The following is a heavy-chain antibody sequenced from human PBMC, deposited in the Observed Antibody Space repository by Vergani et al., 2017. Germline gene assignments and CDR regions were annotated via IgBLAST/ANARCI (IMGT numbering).Heavy chain of an antibody. CDR3: ARYDYVWGSYRPRAFDI. V-gene: IGHV1-69*06. CDR2: IIPIFGTA. Sequence: QVQLVQSGAEVKKPGSSVKVSCKASAGTFSSYAISWVRQAPGQGLEWMGGIIPIFGTANYAQKFQGRVTITADKSTSTAYMELSSLRSEDTAVYYCARYDYVWGSYRPRAFDIWGRGTMVTVSS. J-gene: IGHJ3*02. CDR1: AGTFSSYA. D-gene: IGHD3-16*02.